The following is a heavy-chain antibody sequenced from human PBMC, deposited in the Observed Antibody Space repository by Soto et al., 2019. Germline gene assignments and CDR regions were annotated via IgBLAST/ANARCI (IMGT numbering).Heavy chain of an antibody. V-gene: IGHV3-30-3*01. CDR3: ARETGLQYGPSGMDV. CDR2: ISYDGSNK. Sequence: GGSLRLSCAASGFTFSSYAMHWVRQAPGKGLEWVAVISYDGSNKYYADSVKGRFTISRDNSKNTLYLQMNSLRAEDTAVYYCARETGLQYGPSGMDVWGQGTTVTVSS. J-gene: IGHJ6*02. CDR1: GFTFSSYA. D-gene: IGHD4-4*01.